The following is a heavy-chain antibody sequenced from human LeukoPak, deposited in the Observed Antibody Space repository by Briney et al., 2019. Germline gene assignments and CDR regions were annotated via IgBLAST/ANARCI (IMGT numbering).Heavy chain of an antibody. J-gene: IGHJ6*02. CDR1: GGTLSSYA. CDR2: IIPILGIA. CDR3: ARDKTYCSGGSCSFYYYYGMDV. D-gene: IGHD2-15*01. V-gene: IGHV1-69*04. Sequence: ASVKVSCKASGGTLSSYAISWVRQAPGQGLEWMGRIIPILGIANYAQKFQGRVTVTADKSTSTAYMELSSLRSEDTAVYYCARDKTYCSGGSCSFYYYYGMDVWGQGTTVTVSS.